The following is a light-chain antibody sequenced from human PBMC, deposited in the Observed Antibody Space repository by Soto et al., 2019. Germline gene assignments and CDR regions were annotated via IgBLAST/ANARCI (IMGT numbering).Light chain of an antibody. Sequence: EIVMTQSPATLSVSPGERATLSCRASQSVSSNVAWYQQKPGQAPRLLIFGASTRATGIPARFSGSGSGTEFTLTISSLQSEDFAVYYCQQYNEWPPLTFGGGTKVEIK. CDR3: QQYNEWPPLT. J-gene: IGKJ4*01. CDR2: GAS. V-gene: IGKV3-15*01. CDR1: QSVSSN.